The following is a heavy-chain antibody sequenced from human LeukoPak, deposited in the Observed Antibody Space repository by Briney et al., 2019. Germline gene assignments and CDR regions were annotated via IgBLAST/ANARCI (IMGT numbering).Heavy chain of an antibody. CDR1: GGSISSYY. D-gene: IGHD6-13*01. CDR3: ARGYSSSWYNY. Sequence: PSETLSLTCTVSGGSISSYYWSWIRQPPGKGLEWIGYIYYSGSTNYNPSLKSRVTISVDTSKNQLSLKLSSVTAADTAVYYCARGYSSSWYNYWGQGTLVTVSS. V-gene: IGHV4-59*01. CDR2: IYYSGST. J-gene: IGHJ4*02.